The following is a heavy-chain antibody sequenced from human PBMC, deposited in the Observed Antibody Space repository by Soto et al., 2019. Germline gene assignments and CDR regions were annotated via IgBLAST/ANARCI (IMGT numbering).Heavy chain of an antibody. Sequence: PGGSLRLSCAASGFTFSSYGMHWVRQAPGKGLEWVAVISYDGSNKYYADSVKGRFTISRDNSKNTLYLQMNSLRAEDTAVYYCAKDLDYYDSSGFKRGYYYYYYGMDVWGQGTTVTVSS. CDR3: AKDLDYYDSSGFKRGYYYYYYGMDV. CDR2: ISYDGSNK. J-gene: IGHJ6*02. V-gene: IGHV3-30*18. CDR1: GFTFSSYG. D-gene: IGHD3-22*01.